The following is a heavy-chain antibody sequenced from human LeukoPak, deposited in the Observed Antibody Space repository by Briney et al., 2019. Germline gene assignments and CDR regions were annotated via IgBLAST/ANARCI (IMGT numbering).Heavy chain of an antibody. V-gene: IGHV4-61*02. CDR3: ARGLAAAAHDY. J-gene: IGHJ4*02. D-gene: IGHD6-13*01. CDR1: GGSISSGSYY. Sequence: SQTLSLTCTVSGGSISSGSYYWSWIRQPARKGLEWIGRIYTSGSTNYNPSLKSRVTISVDTSKNQFSLKLSSVTAADTAVYYCARGLAAAAHDYWGQGTLVTVSS. CDR2: IYTSGST.